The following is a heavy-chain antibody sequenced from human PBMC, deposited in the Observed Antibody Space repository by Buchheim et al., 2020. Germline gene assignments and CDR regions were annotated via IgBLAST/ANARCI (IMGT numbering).Heavy chain of an antibody. Sequence: QVQLQESGPGLVKPSQTLSLTCTVSGGSISSGSYYWSWIRQPAGKGLEWIGRIYTSGSTNYNPSLKSRVTISVDKSKNQFSLKLSSVTAADTAVYYCARVGVVGATNYYYYGMDVWGQGTT. CDR1: GGSISSGSYY. D-gene: IGHD1-26*01. V-gene: IGHV4-61*02. CDR3: ARVGVVGATNYYYYGMDV. CDR2: IYTSGST. J-gene: IGHJ6*02.